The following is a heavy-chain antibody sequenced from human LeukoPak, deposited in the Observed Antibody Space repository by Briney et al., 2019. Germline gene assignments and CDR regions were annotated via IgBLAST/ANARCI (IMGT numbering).Heavy chain of an antibody. J-gene: IGHJ6*04. CDR3: ARGQSSYGYRYYYYYGMDV. CDR2: ISSSSSYI. V-gene: IGHV3-21*04. CDR1: GFTFSSYS. D-gene: IGHD5-18*01. Sequence: PGGSLRLSCAASGFTFSSYSMNWVRQAPGKGLEWVSSISSSSSYIYYADSVKGRFTISRDNSKNTLYLQMNSLRAEDTAVYYCARGQSSYGYRYYYYYGMDVWGKGTTVTVSS.